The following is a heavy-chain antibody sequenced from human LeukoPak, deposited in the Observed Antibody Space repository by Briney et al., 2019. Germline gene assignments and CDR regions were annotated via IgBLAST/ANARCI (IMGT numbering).Heavy chain of an antibody. V-gene: IGHV3-21*04. Sequence: PGGSLRLSCAASGFTFSSYSMNWVRQAPGKGLEWVSSISSSSSYIYYADSVKGRFTISRDNAKKSLYLQMNSLRAEDTAFYYCAKGFCISTSCFFDYWGQGSLVTVSS. CDR3: AKGFCISTSCFFDY. CDR2: ISSSSSYI. J-gene: IGHJ4*02. D-gene: IGHD2-2*01. CDR1: GFTFSSYS.